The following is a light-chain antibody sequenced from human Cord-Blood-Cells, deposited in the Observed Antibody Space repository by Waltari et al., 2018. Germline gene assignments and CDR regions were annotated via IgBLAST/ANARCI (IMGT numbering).Light chain of an antibody. V-gene: IGLV2-14*01. J-gene: IGLJ2*01. Sequence: QSALTQPASVSGSPGQSITISCTGTSSDVGGYNYVSWYQQHPGKAPKLMIYDFSKRPSGVSNRFSGSKSGNTASLTISGLQAEDEADYYCSSYTSSSNVVFGGGTKLTVL. CDR3: SSYTSSSNVV. CDR1: SSDVGGYNY. CDR2: DFS.